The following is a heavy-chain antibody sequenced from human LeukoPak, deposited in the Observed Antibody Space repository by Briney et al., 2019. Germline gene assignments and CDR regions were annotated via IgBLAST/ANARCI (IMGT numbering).Heavy chain of an antibody. D-gene: IGHD4-17*01. Sequence: GGSLRLSCAGSGLTFRHYWMSWVRQAPGKGLEWVANMNQDGREKYYVDSVKGRFTISRDNAKNSLYLQMNSLRAEDTAVYYCARDDYGPAGYGGQGTLVTVSS. CDR1: GLTFRHYW. J-gene: IGHJ4*02. V-gene: IGHV3-7*01. CDR3: ARDDYGPAGY. CDR2: MNQDGREK.